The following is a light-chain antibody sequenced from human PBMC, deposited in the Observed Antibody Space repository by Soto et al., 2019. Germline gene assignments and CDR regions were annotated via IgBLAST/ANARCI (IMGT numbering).Light chain of an antibody. CDR1: SSDVGAYNY. J-gene: IGLJ2*01. CDR3: SSYASSGFVV. V-gene: IGLV2-14*01. Sequence: QSVLTQPASVSGSPGQSITISCTGTSSDVGAYNYVSWYQQHPGKAPKLMISDVTTRPSGVSNRFSGSKSGSTASLTISGLQAEDEADYYCSSYASSGFVVFGGGTQLTVL. CDR2: DVT.